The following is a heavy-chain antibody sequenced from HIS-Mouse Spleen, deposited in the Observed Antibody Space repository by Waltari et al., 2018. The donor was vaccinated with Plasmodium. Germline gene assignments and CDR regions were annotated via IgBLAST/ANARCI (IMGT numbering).Heavy chain of an antibody. D-gene: IGHD1-26*01. V-gene: IGHV4-39*01. CDR1: GGSISSSSYY. CDR2: IYYSRST. CDR3: ARRGGSYYYFDY. Sequence: QLQLQESGPGLVKPSETLSLTCTVSGGSISSSSYYWGWIRQHPGKGLEWIGSIYYSRSTYYNPSLKSLVTISVDTSNNQFSLKLSSVTSADTAVYYCARRGGSYYYFDYWGQGTLVTVSS. J-gene: IGHJ4*02.